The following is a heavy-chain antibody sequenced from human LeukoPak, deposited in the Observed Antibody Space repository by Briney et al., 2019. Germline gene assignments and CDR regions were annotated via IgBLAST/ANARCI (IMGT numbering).Heavy chain of an antibody. CDR2: GHHSGST. D-gene: IGHD6-19*01. CDR1: GGSIRSHF. J-gene: IGHJ4*02. Sequence: NPSETLSLTCTFSGGSIRSHFWNWVRQPPGKGLEWIGFGHHSGSTMYNPSLNSRVALSVDASKNQFSLKLSSVTAADTAVYYCARDTRESWYSSGWYDYWGQGTLVTVSS. CDR3: ARDTRESWYSSGWYDY. V-gene: IGHV4-59*11.